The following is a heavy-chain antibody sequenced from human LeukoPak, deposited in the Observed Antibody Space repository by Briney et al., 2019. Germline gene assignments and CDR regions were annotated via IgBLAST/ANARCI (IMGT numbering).Heavy chain of an antibody. Sequence: PGESLKISCTASGYSFSKYWIGWVRQTPGKGLEWMGFIYSDESLIRYSPSFEGQVTISADNSINTAYLQWNSLKASDTAMYYCACSGSGYYREDAFDIWGQGTMVTVSS. CDR3: ACSGSGYYREDAFDI. D-gene: IGHD3-22*01. V-gene: IGHV5-51*01. CDR1: GYSFSKYW. CDR2: IYSDESLI. J-gene: IGHJ3*02.